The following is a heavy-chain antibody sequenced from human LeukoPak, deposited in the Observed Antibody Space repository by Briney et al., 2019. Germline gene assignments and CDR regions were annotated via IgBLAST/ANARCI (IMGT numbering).Heavy chain of an antibody. Sequence: GGSLRLSCAASGFTFSSYGMHWVRQAPGKGLEWVAVISHDGSNKYYADSVKGRFTISRDNSKNTLYLQMNSLRAEDTAVYYCAKVQDDISTGYFDHGSGYGMDVWGQGTTVTVSS. CDR3: AKVQDDISTGYFDHGSGYGMDV. CDR1: GFTFSSYG. D-gene: IGHD3-9*01. J-gene: IGHJ6*02. CDR2: ISHDGSNK. V-gene: IGHV3-30*18.